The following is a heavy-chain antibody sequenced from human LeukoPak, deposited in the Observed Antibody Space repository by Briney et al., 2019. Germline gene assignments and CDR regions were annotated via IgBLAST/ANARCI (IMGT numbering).Heavy chain of an antibody. D-gene: IGHD6-19*01. J-gene: IGHJ4*02. Sequence: PSETLSLTCTVSGGSIRNYYWSWLRQPPGKGLEWIGYIYYSGSTNYNPSLKSRVTISVDTSKNQFSLKLSSVTAADTAVYYCARMGGTFDYWGQGTLVTVSS. CDR1: GGSIRNYY. CDR3: ARMGGTFDY. CDR2: IYYSGST. V-gene: IGHV4-59*08.